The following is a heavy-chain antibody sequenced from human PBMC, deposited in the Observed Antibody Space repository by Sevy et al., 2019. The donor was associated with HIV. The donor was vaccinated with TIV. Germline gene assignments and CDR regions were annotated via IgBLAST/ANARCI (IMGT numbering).Heavy chain of an antibody. Sequence: GGSLRLSCAASGFTFSSYWMSWVRQAPGKGLEWVANIKQDGSEKYYVDSVKGRFTISRDNAKNSLYLQMNSLRAEDTVVYYCAREASLHPSYDYGDYVDHDVVVVIWGYFDYWGQGTLVTVSS. CDR2: IKQDGSEK. CDR3: AREASLHPSYDYGDYVDHDVVVVIWGYFDY. J-gene: IGHJ4*02. V-gene: IGHV3-7*03. D-gene: IGHD4-17*01. CDR1: GFTFSSYW.